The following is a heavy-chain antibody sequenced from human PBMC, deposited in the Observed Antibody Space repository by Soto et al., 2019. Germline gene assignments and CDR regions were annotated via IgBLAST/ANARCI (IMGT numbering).Heavy chain of an antibody. V-gene: IGHV3-30*18. CDR2: ISFDGRSN. CDR3: AKDSGVDTNTWSPMYCYYVMDV. Sequence: QMQLVESGGGVVQPGRSLRLSCAASGFTCSNFDIYWVRQAPGKGMEWVAIISFDGRSNYYADSVKDRFTISRDDSKNTLFLQMNSLSPEDTAVYYCAKDSGVDTNTWSPMYCYYVMDVWGQGTTVTVSS. CDR1: GFTCSNFD. J-gene: IGHJ6*02. D-gene: IGHD3-3*01.